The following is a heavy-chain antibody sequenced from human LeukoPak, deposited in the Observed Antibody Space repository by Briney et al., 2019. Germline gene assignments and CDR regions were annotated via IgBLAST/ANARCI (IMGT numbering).Heavy chain of an antibody. CDR3: ARDIIRRAAATGYFQH. CDR1: GYTFTSYG. Sequence: ASVKVSCKASGYTFTSYGISWVRQAPGQGLEWMGWISAYNGNTNYAQKLQGRVTMTTDTSTSTAYMELRSLRSGDTAAYYCARDIIRRAAATGYFQHWGQGTLVTVSS. J-gene: IGHJ1*01. CDR2: ISAYNGNT. D-gene: IGHD2-2*01. V-gene: IGHV1-18*01.